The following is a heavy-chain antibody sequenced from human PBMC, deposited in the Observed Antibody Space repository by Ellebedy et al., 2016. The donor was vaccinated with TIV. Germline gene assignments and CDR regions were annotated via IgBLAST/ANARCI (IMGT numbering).Heavy chain of an antibody. CDR1: GGSFSGYY. D-gene: IGHD3-3*01. CDR2: INHSGST. V-gene: IGHV4-34*01. Sequence: SETLSLTXAVYGGSFSGYYWSWIRQPPGKGLEWIGEINHSGSTNYNPSLKSRVTISVDTSKNQFSLKLSSVTAADTAVYYCARVPYDFWSGYLYYYYYYMDVWGKGTTVTVSS. CDR3: ARVPYDFWSGYLYYYYYYMDV. J-gene: IGHJ6*03.